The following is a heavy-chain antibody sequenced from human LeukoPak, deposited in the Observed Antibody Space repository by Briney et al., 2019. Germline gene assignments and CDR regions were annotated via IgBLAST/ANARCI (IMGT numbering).Heavy chain of an antibody. V-gene: IGHV4-39*01. D-gene: IGHD5-18*01. Sequence: PSETLSLTCTVSGGSISSSSYYWGWNRQPPGKGLEWIGSIYYSVSTYYTPSLKSRVTISVDTNKNQFSLKLSSVTAADTAVYYCARLEGHSYNYWGQGTLVTVSS. CDR1: GGSISSSSYY. CDR3: ARLEGHSYNY. J-gene: IGHJ4*02. CDR2: IYYSVST.